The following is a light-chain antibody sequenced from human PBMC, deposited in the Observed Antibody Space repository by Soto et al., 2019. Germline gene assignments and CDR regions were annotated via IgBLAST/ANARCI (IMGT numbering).Light chain of an antibody. CDR2: EDN. CDR3: QSYGDNNQV. J-gene: IGLJ3*02. CDR1: SGSIASNY. Sequence: NFMLPQPHSVSESPGKTVTISCTCSSGSIASNYVQWFQQRPGSAPTTVIYEDNKRPSGVPDRFSGSIDSSSNSASLTISGLKTEDEAEYYCQSYGDNNQVFGGGTKLTVL. V-gene: IGLV6-57*02.